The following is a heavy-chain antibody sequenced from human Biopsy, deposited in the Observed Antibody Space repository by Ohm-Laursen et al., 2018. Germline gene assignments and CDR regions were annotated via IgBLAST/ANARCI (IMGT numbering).Heavy chain of an antibody. D-gene: IGHD2/OR15-2a*01. J-gene: IGHJ6*02. CDR2: IYYSGST. CDR1: GGSISSDY. V-gene: IGHV4-59*07. CDR3: ARATNSTGWPYYYFYGMDV. Sequence: SDTLSLTCTVSGGSISSDYWSWIRQTPGKGLEWIGYIYYSGSTNYNPSLKSRVTISVDTSKNQFSLGLNSVTAADTAVYYCARATNSTGWPYYYFYGMDVWGQGTMVTVFS.